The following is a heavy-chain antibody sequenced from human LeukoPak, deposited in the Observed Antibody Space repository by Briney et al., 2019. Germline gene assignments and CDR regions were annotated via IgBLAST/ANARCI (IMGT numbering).Heavy chain of an antibody. CDR1: GFTFSSHA. J-gene: IGHJ4*02. V-gene: IGHV3-30*04. CDR3: ASAGYFDY. CDR2: ISYDGSNK. Sequence: GGSLRLSCAASGFTFSSHAMHWVRQAPGKGLEWVAVISYDGSNKYYADSVKGRFTISRDNSKNTLYLQMNSLRAEDTAVYYCASAGYFDYWGQGTLVTVSS.